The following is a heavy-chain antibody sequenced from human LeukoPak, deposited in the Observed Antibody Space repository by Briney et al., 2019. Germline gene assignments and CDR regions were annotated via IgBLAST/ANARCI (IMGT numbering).Heavy chain of an antibody. D-gene: IGHD4-17*01. CDR2: INHSGST. Sequence: PSETLSLTCAVYGGSFSGYYWSWIRQPPGKGLEWIGEINHSGSTNYNPSLKSRVTISVDTSKNQFSLKLSSVTAADTAVYYCARVKCRDGDYVGYYYYGMDVWGQGTTVTVS. CDR1: GGSFSGYY. J-gene: IGHJ6*02. CDR3: ARVKCRDGDYVGYYYYGMDV. V-gene: IGHV4-34*01.